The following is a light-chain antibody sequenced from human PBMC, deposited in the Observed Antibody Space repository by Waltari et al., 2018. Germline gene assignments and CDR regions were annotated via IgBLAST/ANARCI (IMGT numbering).Light chain of an antibody. Sequence: ELLLTQSPGTLSLSPGERATLSGRASQSVSSSYLAWYQQKPGQAPRLLISGASSRATGIPDRFSGSGSGTDFTLTISRLEPEDFAVYYCQQYGSSPLWTFGQGTKVEIK. V-gene: IGKV3-20*01. CDR2: GAS. J-gene: IGKJ1*01. CDR1: QSVSSSY. CDR3: QQYGSSPLWT.